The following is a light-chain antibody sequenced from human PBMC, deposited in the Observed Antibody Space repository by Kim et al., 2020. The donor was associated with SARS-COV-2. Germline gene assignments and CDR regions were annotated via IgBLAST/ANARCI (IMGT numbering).Light chain of an antibody. CDR1: SSNIGSTS. V-gene: IGLV1-47*01. Sequence: ELTQPPSASGTPGQRVTISCSGSSSNIGSTSVYWYQQLPGTAPKLLIYRNYQRPSGVPDRFSGSKSGTSASLAISGLRSEDEAHYYCAAWDDSLSGVVVGGGTQLTVL. J-gene: IGLJ2*01. CDR2: RNY. CDR3: AAWDDSLSGVV.